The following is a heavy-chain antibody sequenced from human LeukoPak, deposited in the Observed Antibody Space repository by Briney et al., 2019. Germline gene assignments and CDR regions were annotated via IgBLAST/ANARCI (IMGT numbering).Heavy chain of an antibody. CDR2: IKYDGSDK. V-gene: IGHV3-7*04. Sequence: GGSLRLSYAPSGFTFSGFWMRSVRQAPTKGVEWVANIKYDGSDKRYVDSVKGRFTVSRDNANNSLYLQMKRLRAEDTAVYYCVRGGGSFDSWGQGTLVTVSS. CDR1: GFTFSGFW. J-gene: IGHJ4*02. CDR3: VRGGGSFDS. D-gene: IGHD3-16*01.